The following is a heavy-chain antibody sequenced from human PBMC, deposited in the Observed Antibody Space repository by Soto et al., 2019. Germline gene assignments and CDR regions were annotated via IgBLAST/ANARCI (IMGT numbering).Heavy chain of an antibody. CDR2: IYYSGNT. J-gene: IGHJ4*02. D-gene: IGHD6-13*01. Sequence: QLQLQESGPGLVKPSETLSLTCTVSGGSISSSSYFWGWIRQPPRNGLEWIGHIYYSGNTYYNPSLKSRVTISVDTSKNQFSLKLTSETAADTSVYYCARLLSPRIAATGGVDYWGQGTLVTVSS. V-gene: IGHV4-39*01. CDR3: ARLLSPRIAATGGVDY. CDR1: GGSISSSSYF.